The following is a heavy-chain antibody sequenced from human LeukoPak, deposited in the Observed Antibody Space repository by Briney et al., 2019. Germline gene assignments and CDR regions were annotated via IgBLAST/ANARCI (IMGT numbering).Heavy chain of an antibody. V-gene: IGHV6-1*01. CDR3: ARSKYGSGSNMDV. CDR2: TYYRSKWFN. Sequence: SQTLSLTSAISGDSVSSNSAVWNWIRQSPSRGLEWLGTTYYRSKWFNDYAVSVKSRITINPDTSKNQFSLQLNSVTPEDTAVYYCARSKYGSGSNMDVWGQGTTVTVSS. D-gene: IGHD3-10*01. J-gene: IGHJ6*02. CDR1: GDSVSSNSAV.